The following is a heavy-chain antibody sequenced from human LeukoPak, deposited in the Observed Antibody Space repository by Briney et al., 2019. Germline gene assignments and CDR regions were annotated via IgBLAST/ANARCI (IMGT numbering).Heavy chain of an antibody. J-gene: IGHJ4*02. CDR2: INWNGGST. CDR3: ARSPRGYCNGGSCYSEFDY. CDR1: GFTFDDYG. D-gene: IGHD2-15*01. Sequence: GGSLRLSCAASGFTFDDYGMSWVRQAPGKGLEWVSGINWNGGSTGYADSVKGRFTISRDNAKNSLYLQMNSLRAEDTALYYCARSPRGYCNGGSCYSEFDYWGQGTLVTVSS. V-gene: IGHV3-20*04.